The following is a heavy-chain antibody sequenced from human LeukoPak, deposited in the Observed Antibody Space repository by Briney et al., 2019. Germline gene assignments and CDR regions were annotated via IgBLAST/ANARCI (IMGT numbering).Heavy chain of an antibody. Sequence: GGSLRLSCAVSGFTFTNYSMNWVRQGPGKGLEWVSSISTSSSYIDYADSVKGRFTISRDNARKSLYLQMNSLRADDTAVYYCARGSSNIAGRDNWFDSWGQGTLVTVSS. D-gene: IGHD6-6*01. CDR3: ARGSSNIAGRDNWFDS. J-gene: IGHJ5*01. CDR1: GFTFTNYS. CDR2: ISTSSSYI. V-gene: IGHV3-21*01.